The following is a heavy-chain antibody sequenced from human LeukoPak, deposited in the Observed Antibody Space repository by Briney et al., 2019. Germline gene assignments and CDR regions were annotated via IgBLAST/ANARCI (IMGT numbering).Heavy chain of an antibody. Sequence: GGSLRLSCAASGFTFSSYWMSWVRQAPGKGLEWVANIKQDGSEKYYVDSVKGRFTISRDNAKNSLYLQMNSLRAEDTAVYYCARALLSYSGSYYAPPGAFDYWGQGTLVTVSS. CDR2: IKQDGSEK. V-gene: IGHV3-7*01. CDR3: ARALLSYSGSYYAPPGAFDY. D-gene: IGHD1-26*01. CDR1: GFTFSSYW. J-gene: IGHJ4*02.